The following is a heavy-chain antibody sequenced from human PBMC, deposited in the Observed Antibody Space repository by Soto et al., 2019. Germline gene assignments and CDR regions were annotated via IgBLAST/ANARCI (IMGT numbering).Heavy chain of an antibody. Sequence: QVQLQESGPGLVKPSQTLSLICTVSGGSINSGGYYWSWIRKHPGKGLEWIGYIYYSGSTYYNPFLTSRVTISAGASENQFSLKLSSVTAAGTAVYFCARAYRQSWYSSSWVFDSWGQGTLVNVSS. CDR3: ARAYRQSWYSSSWVFDS. J-gene: IGHJ4*02. D-gene: IGHD6-13*01. CDR1: GGSINSGGYY. CDR2: IYYSGST. V-gene: IGHV4-31*03.